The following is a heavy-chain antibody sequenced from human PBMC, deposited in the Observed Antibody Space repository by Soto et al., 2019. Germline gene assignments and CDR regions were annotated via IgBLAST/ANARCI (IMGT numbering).Heavy chain of an antibody. CDR1: GGTFNRYT. CDR2: MNPNSGNT. J-gene: IGHJ5*02. Sequence: ASVKVSCKGSGGTFNRYTITWVRQAPGQGLEWMGWMNPNSGNTGYAQKFQGRVTMTRNTSISTAYMELSSLRSEDTAVYYCARGAITKRLDPWGQGTLVTVSS. D-gene: IGHD1-20*01. V-gene: IGHV1-8*01. CDR3: ARGAITKRLDP.